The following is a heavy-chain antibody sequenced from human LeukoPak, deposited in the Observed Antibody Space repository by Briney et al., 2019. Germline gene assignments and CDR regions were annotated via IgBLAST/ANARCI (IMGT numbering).Heavy chain of an antibody. CDR2: ITGNSDST. Sequence: VGSLRLSCAASGFIFSNYAMSWVRQGPGKGLEWVSSITGNSDSTYYTDSVKGRFTISRDNSKNRLYLQMNSLRADDTALYYCAKDLEDYDFWSDYYNTFDYWGQGTLVTVSS. CDR3: AKDLEDYDFWSDYYNTFDY. J-gene: IGHJ4*02. D-gene: IGHD3-3*01. CDR1: GFIFSNYA. V-gene: IGHV3-23*01.